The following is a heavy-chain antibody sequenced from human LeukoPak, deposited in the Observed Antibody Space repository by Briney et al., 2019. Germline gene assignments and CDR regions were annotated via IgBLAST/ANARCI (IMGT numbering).Heavy chain of an antibody. CDR3: ARGLGNSYGYSYYYYGMDV. CDR2: INHSGST. J-gene: IGHJ6*02. D-gene: IGHD5-18*01. CDR1: GGSFSGYY. Sequence: SETLSLTCAVYGGSFSGYYWSWIRQPPGKGVEWIGEINHSGSTNYNPSLKSRVTISVDTSKNQFSLKLSSVTAADTAVYYCARGLGNSYGYSYYYYGMDVWGQGTTVTVSS. V-gene: IGHV4-34*01.